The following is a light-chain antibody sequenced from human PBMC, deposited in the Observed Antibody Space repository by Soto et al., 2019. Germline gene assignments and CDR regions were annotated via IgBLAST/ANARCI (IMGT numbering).Light chain of an antibody. CDR2: GVS. CDR3: SSYAGSNNYVV. Sequence: QSALTQPPSASGSPGQSVSISCTGTSSDIGAYNFVSWYQQHPGQAPRLMIYGVSTRPSGVHDRFSGSKSGNTASLTVSGLQAEDEADYLCSSYAGSNNYVVFGGGTKVTVL. J-gene: IGLJ2*01. CDR1: SSDIGAYNF. V-gene: IGLV2-8*01.